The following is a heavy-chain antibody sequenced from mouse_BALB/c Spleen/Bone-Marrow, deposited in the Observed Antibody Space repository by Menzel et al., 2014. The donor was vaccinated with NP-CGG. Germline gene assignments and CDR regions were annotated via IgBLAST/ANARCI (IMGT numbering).Heavy chain of an antibody. Sequence: EVQLVESGAELVKPGASVKLSCTASGFNIKDTYMHWVKQRPEQGLEWIGRIDPANGNTKYDPKFQGKATITADTSSNTAYLQLSSLTSEDTAVYYCANYGYDGGVFAYWGQGTLVTVSA. CDR2: IDPANGNT. CDR1: GFNIKDTY. V-gene: IGHV14-3*02. CDR3: ANYGYDGGVFAY. D-gene: IGHD2-2*01. J-gene: IGHJ3*01.